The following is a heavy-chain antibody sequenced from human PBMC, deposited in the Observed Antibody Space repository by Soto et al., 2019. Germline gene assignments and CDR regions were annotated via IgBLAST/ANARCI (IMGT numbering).Heavy chain of an antibody. D-gene: IGHD5-12*01. CDR1: GGSISSYY. Sequence: PSETLSLTCTVSGGSISSYYWSWIRQPGGKGLEWIGRIYTSGSTNYNPSLKSRVTMSVDTSKNQFSMKLSSVTAADQAVYYCARNTQPIVATIDRLDPWGQGNLVTVSS. V-gene: IGHV4-4*07. CDR2: IYTSGST. J-gene: IGHJ5*02. CDR3: ARNTQPIVATIDRLDP.